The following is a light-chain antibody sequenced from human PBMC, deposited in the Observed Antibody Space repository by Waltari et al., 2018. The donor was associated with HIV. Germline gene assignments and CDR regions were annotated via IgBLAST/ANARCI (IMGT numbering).Light chain of an antibody. CDR2: SAK. CDR3: AAWDDSLNGVV. Sequence: QSVLTQPPSASGTPGQTVTISCSGSTSSIGSNTVNWYQHLPGRAPKLLSYSAKQRPSGVPDRFSASKSGPSASLAISGLQSEDEADYSCAAWDDSLNGVVFGGGTKLTVL. V-gene: IGLV1-44*01. J-gene: IGLJ2*01. CDR1: TSSIGSNT.